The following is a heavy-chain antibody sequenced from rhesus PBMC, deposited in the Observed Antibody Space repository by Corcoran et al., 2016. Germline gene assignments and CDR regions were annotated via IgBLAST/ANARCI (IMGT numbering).Heavy chain of an antibody. CDR2: IYGSSTST. V-gene: IGHV4S10*01. Sequence: QVQLQESGPGVVKPSETLSLTCAVSGCSISDSYRWSWIRPPPGTGLEWIGYIYGSSTSTNSNPSLKSRVTISKDTSKNQCSLKLSSVTAADTAVYHCARAAIAAAGSFDYWGQGVLVTVSS. J-gene: IGHJ4*01. CDR1: GCSISDSYR. D-gene: IGHD6-31*01. CDR3: ARAAIAAAGSFDY.